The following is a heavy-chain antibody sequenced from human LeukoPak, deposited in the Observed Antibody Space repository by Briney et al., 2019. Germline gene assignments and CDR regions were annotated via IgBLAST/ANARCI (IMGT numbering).Heavy chain of an antibody. V-gene: IGHV4-59*08. CDR3: ARTHYYDSSGYYYDY. CDR2: IYYSGST. D-gene: IGHD3-22*01. J-gene: IGHJ4*02. Sequence: KPSETLSLTCTVSGGSISSYYWSWIRQPPGKGLECIGDIYYSGSTNYNPSLKSRVTISVDTSKNQFSLKLSSVTAADTAVHYCARTHYYDSSGYYYDYWVQGTLVTVSS. CDR1: GGSISSYY.